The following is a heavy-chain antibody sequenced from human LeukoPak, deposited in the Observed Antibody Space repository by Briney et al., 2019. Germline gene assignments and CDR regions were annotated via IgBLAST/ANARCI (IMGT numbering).Heavy chain of an antibody. Sequence: GRSLRLSCAASGFTFSNYEMNWVRQAPGKGLEWVSYNSGSGSAIDYADSVKGRFTISRDNAKNSLYLQMNSLRAEDTAVYYCAREYCSGGTCYSAGYYFDYWGQGTLVTVSS. D-gene: IGHD2-15*01. CDR2: NSGSGSAI. CDR3: AREYCSGGTCYSAGYYFDY. V-gene: IGHV3-48*03. J-gene: IGHJ4*02. CDR1: GFTFSNYE.